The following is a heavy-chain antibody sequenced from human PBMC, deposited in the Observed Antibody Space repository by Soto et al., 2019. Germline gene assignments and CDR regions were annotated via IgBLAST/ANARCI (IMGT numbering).Heavy chain of an antibody. CDR3: ARERGRYGMDV. CDR2: MNPNSGNT. CDR1: GYTFTSYD. D-gene: IGHD3-10*01. V-gene: IGHV1-8*01. Sequence: QVQLVQSGAEVKKPGASVKVSCKASGYTFTSYDINWVRQATGRGLEYMGWMNPNSGNTSYAQKFPGRVTMTPNTTISTAYMALSSPRSDDTAVYCCARERGRYGMDVWGQGTTVTVSS. J-gene: IGHJ6*02.